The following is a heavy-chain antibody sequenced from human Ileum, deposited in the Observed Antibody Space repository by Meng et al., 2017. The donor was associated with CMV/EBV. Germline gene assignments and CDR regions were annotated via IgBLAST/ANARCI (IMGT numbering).Heavy chain of an antibody. CDR3: ASKTQCTNGICPFDY. CDR2: ISYNSVYI. Sequence: EVLLLASGGGLVKLGGSLRLSCAASGFSFSSYSMTWVRQAPGKGLEWVAGISYNSVYINYPDSVRGRFTISRDNAKNSLYLQMNSLRAEDTAVYYCASKTQCTNGICPFDYWGQGTLVTVSS. CDR1: GFSFSSYS. V-gene: IGHV3-21*02. J-gene: IGHJ4*02. D-gene: IGHD2-8*01.